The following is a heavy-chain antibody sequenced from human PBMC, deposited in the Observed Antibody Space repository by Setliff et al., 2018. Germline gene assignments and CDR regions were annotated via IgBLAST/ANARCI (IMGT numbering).Heavy chain of an antibody. V-gene: IGHV3-30*18. D-gene: IGHD2-15*01. CDR2: ISYGRGKE. CDR1: GFTFSTHA. CDR3: AKDVGRGSGYYYYTDV. J-gene: IGHJ6*03. Sequence: GGSLRLSCATSGFTFSTHAMHWARQAPGKGLEWVAVISYGRGKEYYGDSVKGRFTISRDNSKNTLYLQMSSLRVEDTAVYYCAKDVGRGSGYYYYTDVWGKGTTVTVSS.